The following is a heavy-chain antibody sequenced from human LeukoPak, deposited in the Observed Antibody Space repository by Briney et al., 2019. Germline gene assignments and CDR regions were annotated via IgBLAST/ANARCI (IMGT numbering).Heavy chain of an antibody. CDR3: ATYRQVLLPFES. V-gene: IGHV3-23*01. D-gene: IGHD2-8*02. CDR2: IFPSGGEI. Sequence: GGSLRLSCAASGFTFSTFAMIWVRQPPGKGLEWVSIIFPSGGEIHYADSVRGRFTISRDNSKSTLSLQMNSLRAEDTAIYYCATYRQVLLPFESWGQGTLVTVSS. J-gene: IGHJ4*02. CDR1: GFTFSTFA.